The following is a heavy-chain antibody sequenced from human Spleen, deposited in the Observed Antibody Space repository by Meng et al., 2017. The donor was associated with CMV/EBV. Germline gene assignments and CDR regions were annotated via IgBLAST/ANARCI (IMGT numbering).Heavy chain of an antibody. D-gene: IGHD5-18*01. Sequence: LSCTVSGDSISDINYYWSWIRQPPGKGLEWIGSIYYSGSTYYNVSLKSRVTISVDTSKNQFSLKLNSVTAADTAVYYCAREVALHLWHDFWGQGTLVTVSS. CDR3: AREVALHLWHDF. J-gene: IGHJ4*02. CDR2: IYYSGST. CDR1: GDSISDINYY. V-gene: IGHV4-39*07.